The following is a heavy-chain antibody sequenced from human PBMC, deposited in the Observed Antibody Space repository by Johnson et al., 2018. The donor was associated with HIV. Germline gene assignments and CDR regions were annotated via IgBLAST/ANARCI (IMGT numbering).Heavy chain of an antibody. CDR1: GFTFNSYW. D-gene: IGHD1-26*01. V-gene: IGHV3-7*05. J-gene: IGHJ3*02. Sequence: VQLVESGGGLVQPGGSLRLSCAASGFTFNSYWMSWVRQAPGKGLEWVANIKQDGSERYYVDSVKGRFTISRDNAKNSLYLQMNSLRAEDTAMYYCARDLRVGAIDAFDIWGQGTMVTVSS. CDR3: ARDLRVGAIDAFDI. CDR2: IKQDGSER.